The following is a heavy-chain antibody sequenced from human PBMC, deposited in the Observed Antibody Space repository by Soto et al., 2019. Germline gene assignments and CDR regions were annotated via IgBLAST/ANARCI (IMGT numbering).Heavy chain of an antibody. D-gene: IGHD6-6*01. CDR1: GGSISSSSYY. CDR2: IYYSGST. J-gene: IGHJ5*02. CDR3: AREVEYSSSPLSVYNWFDP. V-gene: IGHV4-39*02. Sequence: PSETLSLTCTVSGGSISSSSYYWGWIRQPPGKGLEWIGSIYYSGSTYYNPSLKSRVTMTTDTSTSTAYMELRSLRSDDTAVYYCAREVEYSSSPLSVYNWFDPWGQGTLVTVSS.